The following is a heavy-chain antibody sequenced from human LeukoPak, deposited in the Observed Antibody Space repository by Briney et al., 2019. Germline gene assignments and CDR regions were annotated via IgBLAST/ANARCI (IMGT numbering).Heavy chain of an antibody. Sequence: SETLSLTCTVSGGSISSSSYYWGWIRQPPGKGLEWIGTIYYSGSTYYNPSLKSRVTISVDTSKNQFSLKLSFVTAADTAVYYCARRGRDGYNFFDYWGQGTLVTVSS. CDR3: ARRGRDGYNFFDY. D-gene: IGHD5-24*01. CDR2: IYYSGST. CDR1: GGSISSSSYY. V-gene: IGHV4-39*01. J-gene: IGHJ4*02.